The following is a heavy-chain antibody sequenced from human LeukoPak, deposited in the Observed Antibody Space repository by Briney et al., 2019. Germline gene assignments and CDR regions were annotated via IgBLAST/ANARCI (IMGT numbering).Heavy chain of an antibody. CDR2: IKQDGSEK. CDR1: GFTFSSYW. D-gene: IGHD6-13*01. Sequence: GGSLRLSCAASGFTFSSYWMSWVRQAPGKGLEWVANIKQDGSEKYYVDSVKGRFTISRDNAKNSLYLQMNSLRAEDTALYYCARKDSSSWAPLDYWGQGTLVTVSS. V-gene: IGHV3-7*03. J-gene: IGHJ4*02. CDR3: ARKDSSSWAPLDY.